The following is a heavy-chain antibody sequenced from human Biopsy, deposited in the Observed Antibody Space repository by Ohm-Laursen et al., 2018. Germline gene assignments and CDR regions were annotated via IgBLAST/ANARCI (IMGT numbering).Heavy chain of an antibody. Sequence: ASVKVSCKASGCTFTGYHVHWVRQAPGQGLEWMGWINAKTGDTNYAQKFQGRVTMTRDTSISTAYVDLSSLRSDDTAVYYCTRGGYYYDSLAYYYWFDPWGQGTLVTVSS. V-gene: IGHV1-2*02. J-gene: IGHJ5*02. CDR1: GCTFTGYH. CDR3: TRGGYYYDSLAYYYWFDP. D-gene: IGHD3-22*01. CDR2: INAKTGDT.